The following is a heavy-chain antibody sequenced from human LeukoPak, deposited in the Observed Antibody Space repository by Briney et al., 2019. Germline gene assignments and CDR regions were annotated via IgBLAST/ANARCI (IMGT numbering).Heavy chain of an antibody. CDR3: ARARGTYSNYQYYYYYYMDV. J-gene: IGHJ6*03. CDR2: IYTSGST. Sequence: SETLSLTCTVSGGSISSYYWSWIRQPAGKGLEWIGRIYTSGSTNYNPSLKSRVTVSVDTSKNQFSLKLSSVTAADTAVYYCARARGTYSNYQYYYYYYMDVWGKGTTVTVSS. D-gene: IGHD4-11*01. V-gene: IGHV4-4*07. CDR1: GGSISSYY.